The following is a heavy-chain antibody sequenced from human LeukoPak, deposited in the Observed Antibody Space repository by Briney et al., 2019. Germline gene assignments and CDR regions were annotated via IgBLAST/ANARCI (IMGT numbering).Heavy chain of an antibody. CDR1: GFTFSSYA. Sequence: GGSLRLSCAASGFTFSSYAMSWVHQAPGKGLEWVSAISGSGGSTYYADSVKGRFTISRDNSKNTLYLQMNSLRAEDTAVYYCAKDLRCKKGSCYSTTYYFDYWGQGTLVTVSS. J-gene: IGHJ4*02. CDR3: AKDLRCKKGSCYSTTYYFDY. V-gene: IGHV3-23*01. CDR2: ISGSGGST. D-gene: IGHD2-15*01.